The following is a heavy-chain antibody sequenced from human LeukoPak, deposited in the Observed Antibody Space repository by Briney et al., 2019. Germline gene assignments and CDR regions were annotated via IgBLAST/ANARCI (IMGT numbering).Heavy chain of an antibody. CDR3: AKGGVYYRSYYMDV. Sequence: GGSLRLSCAASGFTVSSNYMSWVRQAPGKGLEWVSVIYSGGSTYYADSVKGRFTISRDNSKNTLYLQVNSLRAEDTAVYYCAKGGVYYRSYYMDVWGKGTTVTVSS. V-gene: IGHV3-53*01. J-gene: IGHJ6*03. CDR1: GFTVSSNY. D-gene: IGHD3-10*01. CDR2: IYSGGST.